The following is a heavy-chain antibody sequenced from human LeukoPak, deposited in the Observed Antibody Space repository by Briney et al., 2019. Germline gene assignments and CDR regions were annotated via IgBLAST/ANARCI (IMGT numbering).Heavy chain of an antibody. CDR2: MDPNSGDT. CDR3: ATRGGLTPNTLAM. J-gene: IGHJ3*01. V-gene: IGHV1-2*02. CDR1: GYNFSVYY. Sequence: GASVKVSCKGSGYNFSVYYMQWVRQAPGQGLEWMGWMDPNSGDTIYAPKFQGRVSMTRDTSIPTAYMEMSSLTFYDSAMYYCATRGGLTPNTLAMWGHGTMVTVSS. D-gene: IGHD2-15*01.